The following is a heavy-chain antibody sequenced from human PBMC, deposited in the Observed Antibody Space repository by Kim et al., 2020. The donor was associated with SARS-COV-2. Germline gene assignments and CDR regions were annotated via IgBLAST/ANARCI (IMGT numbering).Heavy chain of an antibody. Sequence: ASVKVSCKASRYTFTDYFIQWVRQAPGQGLEWMGWINPNSGRTNYAQKFQGRVTMTRDTSISTAYMELNSLRSDDTAVYYCARFETGYSSIWYSDFWG. D-gene: IGHD6-13*01. CDR1: RYTFTDYF. CDR3: ARFETGYSSIWYSDF. J-gene: IGHJ2*01. CDR2: INPNSGRT. V-gene: IGHV1-2*02.